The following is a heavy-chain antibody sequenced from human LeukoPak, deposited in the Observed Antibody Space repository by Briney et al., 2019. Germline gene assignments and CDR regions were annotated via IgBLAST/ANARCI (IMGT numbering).Heavy chain of an antibody. V-gene: IGHV1-18*01. CDR2: ISAYNGNT. D-gene: IGHD3-10*01. CDR1: GYTFTSYG. CDR3: ARAYGPIAPPDY. Sequence: ASVRVSCKASGYTFTSYGISWVRQAPGQGLEWMGWISAYNGNTNYAQKLQGRVTMTTDTSTSTAYMELSSLRSEDTAVYYCARAYGPIAPPDYWGQGTLVTVSS. J-gene: IGHJ4*02.